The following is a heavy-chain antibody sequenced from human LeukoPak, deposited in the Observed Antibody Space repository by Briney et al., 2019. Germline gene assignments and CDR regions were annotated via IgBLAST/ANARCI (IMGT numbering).Heavy chain of an antibody. Sequence: GGSLRLSCAASGFTFSSYGMSWVRQAPGKGLEWVSAISGSGGSTYYADSVKGRFTISRDNSKNTPYLQMNSLRAEDTAVYYCAKDPPNIAAAGKIRDYWGQGTLVTVSS. CDR3: AKDPPNIAAAGKIRDY. CDR1: GFTFSSYG. J-gene: IGHJ4*02. V-gene: IGHV3-23*01. CDR2: ISGSGGST. D-gene: IGHD6-13*01.